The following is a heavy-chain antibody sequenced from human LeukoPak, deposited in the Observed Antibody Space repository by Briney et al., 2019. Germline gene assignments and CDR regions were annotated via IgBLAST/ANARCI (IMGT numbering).Heavy chain of an antibody. V-gene: IGHV3-48*03. D-gene: IGHD3-22*01. CDR3: AGGWGYHDTSGYYYDLDY. Sequence: PGGSLRLSCAASGFTFSSYAMSWVRQAPGKGLEWVSYIHYTGKTIYYADSVKGRFTISRDDAKNSLYLQMNDLRAEDTAVYYCAGGWGYHDTSGYYYDLDYWGQGTLLIVSS. CDR1: GFTFSSYA. J-gene: IGHJ4*02. CDR2: IHYTGKTI.